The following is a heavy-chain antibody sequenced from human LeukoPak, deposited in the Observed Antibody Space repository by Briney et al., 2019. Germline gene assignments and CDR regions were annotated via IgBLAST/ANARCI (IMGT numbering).Heavy chain of an antibody. CDR1: GFTFSSYY. V-gene: IGHV3-21*01. CDR3: ARDRRAVTTTFDS. D-gene: IGHD4-17*01. Sequence: GESLKISCAASGFTFSSYYMNWVRQAPGKGLEWVSSISNTGSYIYYADSVKGRFTVSRDNAKNSLYLQMNSLRAEDTAVYYCARDRRAVTTTFDSWGQGTLLTVSS. CDR2: ISNTGSYI. J-gene: IGHJ4*02.